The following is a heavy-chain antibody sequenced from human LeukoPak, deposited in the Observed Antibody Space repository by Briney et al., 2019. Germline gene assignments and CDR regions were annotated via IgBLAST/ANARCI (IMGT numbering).Heavy chain of an antibody. CDR1: GGSFSGYY. CDR2: INHSGST. J-gene: IGHJ6*03. Sequence: SETLSLTCAVYGGSFSGYYWSWIRQPPGKGLEWIGEINHSGSTNYNPSLKSRVTISVDTSKNQFSLKLSSVTAADTAVYYCWVYCSSTSCQLGGDYYYYYYMDVWGKGTTVTISS. V-gene: IGHV4-34*01. D-gene: IGHD2-2*01. CDR3: WVYCSSTSCQLGGDYYYYYYMDV.